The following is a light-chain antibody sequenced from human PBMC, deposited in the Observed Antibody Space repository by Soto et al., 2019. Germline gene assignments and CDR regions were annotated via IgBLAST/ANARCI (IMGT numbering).Light chain of an antibody. J-gene: IGLJ1*01. CDR1: KSDIGIYDF. CDR3: KSYAGSNTYV. CDR2: EVV. V-gene: IGLV2-8*01. Sequence: QPVLTQPPSASGSPGQSVTISCTGSKSDIGIYDFVSWYQHHPGKAPRLIIYEVVQRPSGVPDRFSGSKSGNTASLTVSGLQAADEADYFCKSYAGSNTYVFGPGTKLTVL.